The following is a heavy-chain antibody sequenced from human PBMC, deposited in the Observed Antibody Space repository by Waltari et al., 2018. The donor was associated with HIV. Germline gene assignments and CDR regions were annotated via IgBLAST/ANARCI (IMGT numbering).Heavy chain of an antibody. CDR2: ISGSGSST. V-gene: IGHV3-23*01. J-gene: IGHJ6*02. Sequence: EVQLWETGGGLVQPGGYRGRRCAASGFPLSPNALIWARQAPGKGLEWVSSISGSGSSTYYADSIEGRFTISRDNSKNTLYLQMNSLRAEDTAAYYCAKVPQYISSSIYYYGMDVWGQGTTVTVSS. CDR1: GFPLSPNA. D-gene: IGHD6-6*01. CDR3: AKVPQYISSSIYYYGMDV.